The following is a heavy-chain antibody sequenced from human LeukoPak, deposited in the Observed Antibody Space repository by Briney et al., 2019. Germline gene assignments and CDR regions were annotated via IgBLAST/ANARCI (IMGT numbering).Heavy chain of an antibody. CDR2: IYYSGST. J-gene: IGHJ4*02. V-gene: IGHV4-31*03. D-gene: IGHD3-22*01. CDR3: ASGPDSSGYYYLSYFDY. CDR1: GGSISNGDHY. Sequence: SETLSLTCTVSGGSISNGDHYWSWIRQHPGKGLEWIGHIYYSGSTYYNPSLKSRVTISVDTSKNQFSLKLSSVTAADTAVYYCASGPDSSGYYYLSYFDYWGQGTLVTVSS.